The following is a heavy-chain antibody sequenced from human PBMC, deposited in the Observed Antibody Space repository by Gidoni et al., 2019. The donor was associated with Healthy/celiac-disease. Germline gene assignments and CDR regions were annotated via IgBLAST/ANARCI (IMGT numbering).Heavy chain of an antibody. D-gene: IGHD1-26*01. Sequence: VQLQESGPGLVKPSETLSLTCTVSGYSLRSGYYWGWIRQPPGKGLEWIGSIYHSGSTYYNPALKSRVTISVDTSKNQFSLKLSSVTAADTAVYYCAREARRGSYWRALYYFDYWGQGTLVTVSS. CDR3: AREARRGSYWRALYYFDY. CDR2: IYHSGST. CDR1: GYSLRSGYY. J-gene: IGHJ4*02. V-gene: IGHV4-38-2*02.